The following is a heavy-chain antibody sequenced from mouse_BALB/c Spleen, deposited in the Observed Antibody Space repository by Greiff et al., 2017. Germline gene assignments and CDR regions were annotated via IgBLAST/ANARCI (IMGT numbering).Heavy chain of an antibody. J-gene: IGHJ2*01. CDR2: INPGSGGT. CDR3: ARLDGNWNLYFDD. CDR1: GYAFTNYL. D-gene: IGHD2-1*01. V-gene: IGHV1-54*01. Sequence: QVQLQQSGAELVRPGTSVKVSCKASGYAFTNYLIEWVKQRPGQGLEWIGVINPGSGGTNYNEKFKGKATLTADKSSSTAYMQLSSLTSDDSAVYFCARLDGNWNLYFDDWGQGTTLTVSS.